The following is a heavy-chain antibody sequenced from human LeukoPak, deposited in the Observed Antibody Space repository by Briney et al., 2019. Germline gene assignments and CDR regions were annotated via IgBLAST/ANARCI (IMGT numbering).Heavy chain of an antibody. CDR2: ISGSGERT. Sequence: GGSPRLPCVASGFTFSSYAMTWVRQVPGKGLEWVSYISGSGERTYYADSAKGRFTSSRDNSKNTLYLQMNSLRAEDTAVYYCAKVQYDYGDPVGWFDPWGQGTLVTVSS. J-gene: IGHJ5*02. D-gene: IGHD4-17*01. CDR1: GFTFSSYA. CDR3: AKVQYDYGDPVGWFDP. V-gene: IGHV3-23*01.